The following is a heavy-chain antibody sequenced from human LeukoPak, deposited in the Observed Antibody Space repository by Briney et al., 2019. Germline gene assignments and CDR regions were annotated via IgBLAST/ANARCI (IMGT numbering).Heavy chain of an antibody. Sequence: ASVKVSCKASGYTFTDYYVHWVRQAPGQGLEWMGWINPKSGGTYYAQSFQGRVTMTRDTSINTAFVELRGLRSDDTAVYYCATRRPYCIDGVCFTAFDYWGQGTLVTVSS. CDR1: GYTFTDYY. CDR2: INPKSGGT. D-gene: IGHD2-8*01. CDR3: ATRRPYCIDGVCFTAFDY. J-gene: IGHJ4*02. V-gene: IGHV1-2*02.